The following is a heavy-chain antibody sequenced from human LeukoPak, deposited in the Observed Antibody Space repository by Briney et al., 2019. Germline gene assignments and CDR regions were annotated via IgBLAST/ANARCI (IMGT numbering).Heavy chain of an antibody. V-gene: IGHV4-59*12. CDR3: ARRFRTGGDLHHDAYDV. J-gene: IGHJ3*01. D-gene: IGHD3-16*01. Sequence: KHLETLSLTCSVSGGSISDYFWGWFRQPPGKGLEWIGHVYYIGKPTCSPSLESRVSISVDTSKNQFSLELTSVTAADTAVYYCARRFRTGGDLHHDAYDVWGQGTVVTVSS. CDR2: VYYIGKP. CDR1: GGSISDYF.